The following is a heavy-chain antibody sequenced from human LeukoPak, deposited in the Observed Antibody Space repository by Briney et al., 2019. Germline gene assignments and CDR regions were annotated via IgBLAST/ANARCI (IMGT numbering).Heavy chain of an antibody. CDR3: ARDRGDVDTAMVSNY. J-gene: IGHJ4*02. CDR1: GYTFTNYG. CDR2: IIPILGIA. Sequence: SAKNSCTTSGYTFTNYGITRGRQPPREKRVGGWRIIPILGIANYAQKVHGRDTITADKSTSTAYMELSSLRSEDTAVYYCARDRGDVDTAMVSNYWGQGTLVTVSS. D-gene: IGHD5-18*01. V-gene: IGHV1-69*04.